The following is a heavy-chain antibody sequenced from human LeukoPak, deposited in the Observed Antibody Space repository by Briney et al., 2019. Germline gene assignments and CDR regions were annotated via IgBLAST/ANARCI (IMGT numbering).Heavy chain of an antibody. CDR2: ISGSGGST. J-gene: IGHJ4*02. CDR3: AKDKSSGWDDDDIGYYFDY. Sequence: TGGSLRLSCAASGFTFSSYAVSWVRQAPGKGLEWVSAISGSGGSTYYADSVKGRFTISRNNSKNTLYLQMNSLRAEDTAVYYCAKDKSSGWDDDDIGYYFDYWGQGTLVTVSS. CDR1: GFTFSSYA. V-gene: IGHV3-23*01. D-gene: IGHD6-19*01.